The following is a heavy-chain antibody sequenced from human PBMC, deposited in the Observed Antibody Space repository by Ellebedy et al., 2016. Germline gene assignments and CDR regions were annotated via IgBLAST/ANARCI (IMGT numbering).Heavy chain of an antibody. D-gene: IGHD2-8*01. CDR3: ARSLAVVLMVYDS. J-gene: IGHJ4*02. Sequence: GSLRLSXSVSGDTISSSRYYWGWIRQPPGKGLEWIGSIYYTGSPYYNPSLRSRVTISVETSKNQLSLKLTSVTATDTAVYYCARSLAVVLMVYDSWGQGTLVTASS. CDR1: GDTISSSRYY. V-gene: IGHV4-39*01. CDR2: IYYTGSP.